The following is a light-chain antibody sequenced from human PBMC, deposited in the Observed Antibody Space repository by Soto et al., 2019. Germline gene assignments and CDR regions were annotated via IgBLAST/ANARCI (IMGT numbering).Light chain of an antibody. V-gene: IGLV2-14*01. CDR3: SSYTSSSTRVV. CDR1: SSDVGGYNY. CDR2: EVS. Sequence: QSVLTQPASVSGSPGQSITISCTGTSSDVGGYNYVSWYQQHPGKAPKLMIYEVSNRPSWVSNRFSGSKSGNTASLTISGLQAEDEADYYCSSYTSSSTRVVFGGGTKLTVL. J-gene: IGLJ2*01.